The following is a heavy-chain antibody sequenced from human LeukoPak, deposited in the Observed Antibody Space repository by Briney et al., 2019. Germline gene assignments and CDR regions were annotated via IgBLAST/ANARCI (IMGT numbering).Heavy chain of an antibody. J-gene: IGHJ4*02. CDR3: ARAPVPTSPFAY. Sequence: GGSLRLSCAASGFTASSNYMSWVRQAPGKGLEWVSVIYSGGSTYYADSVKGRFTISRDNSKNTLYLQMNSLRAEDTAVYYCARAPVPTSPFAYWGQGTLVTVSS. CDR2: IYSGGST. V-gene: IGHV3-53*01. CDR1: GFTASSNY.